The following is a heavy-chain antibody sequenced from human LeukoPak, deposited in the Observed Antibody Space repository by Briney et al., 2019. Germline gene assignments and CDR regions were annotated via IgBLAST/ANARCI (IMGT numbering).Heavy chain of an antibody. CDR2: VYYSGST. CDR3: ARVLYRRVDP. V-gene: IGHV4-39*07. D-gene: IGHD2-2*02. Sequence: PSETLSLTCAVSGGSIRSSTYYWGWIRQPPGKGLEWIGSVYYSGSTYYNPSLKSRVTISVDTSKNQFSLKLTSVTAADTAVYYCARVLYRRVDPWGQGTLVTVSS. J-gene: IGHJ5*02. CDR1: GGSIRSSTYY.